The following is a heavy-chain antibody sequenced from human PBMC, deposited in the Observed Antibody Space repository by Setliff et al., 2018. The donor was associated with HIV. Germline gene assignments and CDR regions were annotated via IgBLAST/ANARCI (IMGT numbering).Heavy chain of an antibody. J-gene: IGHJ1*01. D-gene: IGHD5-18*01. Sequence: GASVKVSCKASGGNFNNYAITWVRQAPGQGLEWMGGIIPIVNIANYAQKFQGRVIITADKSTSTAYMEVRSLRSEDTAMYFCAGGWSEDTSVVQVEYFHYWGLSTLVTVSS. CDR1: GGNFNNYA. V-gene: IGHV1-69*10. CDR2: IIPIVNIA. CDR3: AGGWSEDTSVVQVEYFHY.